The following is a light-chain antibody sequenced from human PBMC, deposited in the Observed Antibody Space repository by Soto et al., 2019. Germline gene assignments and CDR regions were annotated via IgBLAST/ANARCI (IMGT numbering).Light chain of an antibody. J-gene: IGLJ1*01. Sequence: QSVLTQPTSVSGSPGQSITISCTGNHNDIGTYDYVSWYQQHPGRAPRLLIYGVTTRPSGISDRFSASKSGLTASLTISGLQPEDEADYYSSSFTSDRIYVFGPGTKVTV. CDR1: HNDIGTYDY. CDR2: GVT. CDR3: SSFTSDRIYV. V-gene: IGLV2-14*03.